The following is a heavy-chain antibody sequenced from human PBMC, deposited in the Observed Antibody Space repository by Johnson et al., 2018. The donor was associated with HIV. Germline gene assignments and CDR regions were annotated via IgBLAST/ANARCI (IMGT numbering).Heavy chain of an antibody. V-gene: IGHV3-66*02. CDR2: IYSGGST. D-gene: IGHD1-1*01. CDR1: GFTFDDYA. Sequence: MQLVESGGGLVKPGGSLRLSCAASGFTFDDYAMHWVRQAPGKGLEWVSVIYSGGSTYYADSVKGRFTISRDNSKNTLYLQMNSLRAEDTAVYYCARRSGYAFDIWGQGTMVTVSS. J-gene: IGHJ3*02. CDR3: ARRSGYAFDI.